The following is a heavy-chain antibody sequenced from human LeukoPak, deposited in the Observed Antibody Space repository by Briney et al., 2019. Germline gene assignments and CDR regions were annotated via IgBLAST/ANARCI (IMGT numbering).Heavy chain of an antibody. Sequence: GGSLRLSCAASGFTFSSYVMHWVRQAPGKGLEWVAIISYDGSNEYYADSVKGRFTISRDNSKNTLCLQMNSLRAEDTAVYYCAKVRWELLPSYYYYYMDVWGKGTTVTISS. CDR3: AKVRWELLPSYYYYYMDV. V-gene: IGHV3-30*04. CDR1: GFTFSSYV. J-gene: IGHJ6*03. CDR2: ISYDGSNE. D-gene: IGHD1-26*01.